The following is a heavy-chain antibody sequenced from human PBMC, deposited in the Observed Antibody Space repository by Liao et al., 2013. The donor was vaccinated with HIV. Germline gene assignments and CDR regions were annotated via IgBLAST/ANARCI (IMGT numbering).Heavy chain of an antibody. CDR2: VYTSGTT. V-gene: IGHV4-4*07. CDR1: GGSISSYY. Sequence: QVQLQESGPGLVKPSETLSLICTVSGGSISSYYWSWIRQPAGKGLEWIGRVYTSGTTNYNPSLKSRVTISVDTSKNQFSLRLTSVTAADTAVYYCAREEWDLLVNWGQGTLVTVSS. CDR3: AREEWDLLVN. J-gene: IGHJ4*02. D-gene: IGHD1-26*01.